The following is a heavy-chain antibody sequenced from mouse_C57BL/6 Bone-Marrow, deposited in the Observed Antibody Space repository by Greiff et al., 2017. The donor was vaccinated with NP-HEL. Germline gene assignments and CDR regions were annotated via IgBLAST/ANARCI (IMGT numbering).Heavy chain of an antibody. CDR2: IYPGSGST. Sequence: VQLQQPGAELVKPGASVKMSCKASGYTFTSYWITWVKQRPGQGLEWIGDIYPGSGSTNYNEKFKSKATLTVDTSSSTAYMQLSSLTSEDSAVYYCARFPYYYGSSYVDAMYYWGQGTSVTVSS. CDR3: ARFPYYYGSSYVDAMYY. D-gene: IGHD1-1*01. CDR1: GYTFTSYW. J-gene: IGHJ4*01. V-gene: IGHV1-55*01.